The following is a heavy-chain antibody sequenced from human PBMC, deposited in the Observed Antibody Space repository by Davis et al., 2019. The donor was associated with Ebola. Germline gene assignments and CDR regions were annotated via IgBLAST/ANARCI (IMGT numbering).Heavy chain of an antibody. Sequence: ASVKVSCQASGYTFTGYYMHWVRQAPGQGLEWMGWINPNSGGTNYAQKFQGRVTITRNTSISTAYMELNSLKSEDTAVYYCARGRGDSRFDYWGQGTLVTVSS. V-gene: IGHV1-2*02. D-gene: IGHD3-22*01. CDR1: GYTFTGYY. CDR3: ARGRGDSRFDY. J-gene: IGHJ4*02. CDR2: INPNSGGT.